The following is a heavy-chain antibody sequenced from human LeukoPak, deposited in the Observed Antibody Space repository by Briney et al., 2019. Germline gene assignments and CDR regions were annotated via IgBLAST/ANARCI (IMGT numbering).Heavy chain of an antibody. J-gene: IGHJ6*03. Sequence: GASVKVSCKASGYTFTGYYMHWVRQAPGQGLEWMGWINPNSGGTNYAQKFQGRVTMTRDTSISTAYMELSRLRSDDTAVYYCARRHSSSWYESYYYYMDVWGKGTTVTISS. D-gene: IGHD6-13*01. CDR3: ARRHSSSWYESYYYYMDV. CDR1: GYTFTGYY. V-gene: IGHV1-2*02. CDR2: INPNSGGT.